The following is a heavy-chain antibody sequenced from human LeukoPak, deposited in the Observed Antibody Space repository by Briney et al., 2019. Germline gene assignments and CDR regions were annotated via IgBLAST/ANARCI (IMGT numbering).Heavy chain of an antibody. CDR2: MYNSGST. V-gene: IGHV4-59*08. CDR3: ARHGGSYSFDY. D-gene: IGHD1-26*01. CDR1: GGSISSYY. J-gene: IGHJ4*02. Sequence: SETLSLTCTGSGGSISSYYWSWIRQPPGKGLEWIGYMYNSGSTNYNPSLKSRVTTSVDTSKNQFSLKLNSVTAADTAVYYCARHGGSYSFDYWGQGTLVTVSS.